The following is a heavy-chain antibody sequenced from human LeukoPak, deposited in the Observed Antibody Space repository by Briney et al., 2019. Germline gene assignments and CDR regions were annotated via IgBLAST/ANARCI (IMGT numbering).Heavy chain of an antibody. D-gene: IGHD3-3*01. CDR1: GFTFDRHT. CDR2: IGWDGTNI. CDR3: TKDMEWGMDV. V-gene: IGHV3-43*01. Sequence: GGSLRLSCAASGFTFDRHTMPWVRKPPGKGPEWVSLIGWDGTNIDYADSVKGRFTISRDNSKNFVYLQMHSLRTEDTALYYCTKDMEWGMDVWGQGTTVIVSS. J-gene: IGHJ6*02.